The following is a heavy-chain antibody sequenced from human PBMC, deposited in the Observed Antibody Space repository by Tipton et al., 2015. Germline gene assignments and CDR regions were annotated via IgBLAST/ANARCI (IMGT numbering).Heavy chain of an antibody. J-gene: IGHJ3*02. Sequence: SLRLSCAASGFTFSSYAMNWVRQAPGKGLEWVSAISGSSGSTYYADSVKGRFTISRDNSKNTLYLQMNSLRAEDTAVYYCAKTIRRSIMITFGGVIASDLDAFDIWGRGTMVTVSS. D-gene: IGHD3-16*02. CDR3: AKTIRRSIMITFGGVIASDLDAFDI. V-gene: IGHV3-23*01. CDR1: GFTFSSYA. CDR2: ISGSSGST.